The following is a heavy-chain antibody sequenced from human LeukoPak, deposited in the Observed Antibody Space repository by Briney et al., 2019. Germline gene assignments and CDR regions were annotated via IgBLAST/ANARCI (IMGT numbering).Heavy chain of an antibody. CDR3: ARASSVYYYGMDV. Sequence: SQTLSLTCAVSGGSISSGGYSWSWIRQPPGKGLEWIGYIYHSGSTYYNPSLKSRVTISVDRSKDQFSLKLSSVTAADTAVYYCARASSVYYYGMDVWGQGTTVTVSS. CDR2: IYHSGST. J-gene: IGHJ6*02. CDR1: GGSISSGGYS. V-gene: IGHV4-30-2*01.